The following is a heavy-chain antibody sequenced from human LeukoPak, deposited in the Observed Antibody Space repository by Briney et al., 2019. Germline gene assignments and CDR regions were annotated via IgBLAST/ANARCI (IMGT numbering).Heavy chain of an antibody. J-gene: IGHJ4*02. D-gene: IGHD4-17*01. V-gene: IGHV4-59*10. Sequence: TSETLSLTCAVYGGSFSGYYWSWIRQPAGKGLEWIGRIYTSGSTNYNPSLKSRVTMSVDTSKNQFSLNLSSATAADTAFYYCARATTGLARYFDYWGQGTLVTVCS. CDR3: ARATTGLARYFDY. CDR1: GGSFSGYY. CDR2: IYTSGST.